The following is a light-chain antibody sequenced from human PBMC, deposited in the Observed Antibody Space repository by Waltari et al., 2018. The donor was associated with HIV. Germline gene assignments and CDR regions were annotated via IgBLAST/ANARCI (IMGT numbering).Light chain of an antibody. J-gene: IGLJ2*01. Sequence: HSVLTQPPSASGTPGQRVTISCSGSSSNLGRNDVSWYQQLPGTAPKLLIYTNNQRPSGVPDRFSGSKSGTSASLAISGLRSEDEADYYCAAWDASLSVVFGGGTKLTVL. CDR2: TNN. V-gene: IGLV1-47*01. CDR3: AAWDASLSVV. CDR1: SSNLGRND.